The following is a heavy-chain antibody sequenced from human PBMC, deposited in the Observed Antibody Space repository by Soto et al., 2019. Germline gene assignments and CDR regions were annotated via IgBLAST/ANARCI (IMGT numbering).Heavy chain of an antibody. V-gene: IGHV1-69*13. Sequence: ASVKVSCKASGDTFSGYPINWVRQAPGEGLEWMGRIIPVFGTTNDAQRFEGRVTSTADESTNTAYMELRGLLSEDTAVYYCARDGGFGELKYWGPGTLVTVSS. CDR3: ARDGGFGELKY. D-gene: IGHD3-10*01. CDR1: GDTFSGYP. CDR2: IIPVFGTT. J-gene: IGHJ4*02.